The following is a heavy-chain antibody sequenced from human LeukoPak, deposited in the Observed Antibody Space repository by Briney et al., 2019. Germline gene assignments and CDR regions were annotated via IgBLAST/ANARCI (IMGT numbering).Heavy chain of an antibody. Sequence: GGSLKLSCKASEFTFSNYAMSWVRQAPGKGLEWISTISGSGDNTHYADYVQGRFTITRDNSKNTLYIQLNSLRAEDTAVYYCAKFLLGCGESRRSFDYWGQGTMVTVSS. CDR1: EFTFSNYA. CDR3: AKFLLGCGESRRSFDY. J-gene: IGHJ4*02. D-gene: IGHD4-17*01. CDR2: ISGSGDNT. V-gene: IGHV3-23*01.